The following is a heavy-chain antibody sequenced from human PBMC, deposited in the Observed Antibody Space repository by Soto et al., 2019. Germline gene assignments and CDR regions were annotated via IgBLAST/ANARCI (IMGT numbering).Heavy chain of an antibody. V-gene: IGHV3-30*18. CDR1: GFTFSSYG. Sequence: HPGGSLRLSCAASGFTFSSYGMHWVRQAPGKGLEWVAVISYDGSNKYYADSVKGRFTISRDNSKNTLYLQMNSLRAEDTAVYYCAKDRDERDSSGFDYWGQGTLVTVSS. CDR3: AKDRDERDSSGFDY. CDR2: ISYDGSNK. D-gene: IGHD3-22*01. J-gene: IGHJ4*02.